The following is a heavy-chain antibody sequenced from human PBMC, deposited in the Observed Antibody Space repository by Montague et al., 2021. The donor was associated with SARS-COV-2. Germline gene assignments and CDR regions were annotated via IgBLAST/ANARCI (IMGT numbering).Heavy chain of an antibody. Sequence: SETLSLTCTVSGGSISSPDYYWGWIRQSPGKGLEWIGSISYAGRTYYNPSLRSRVSFSMDTTQNHFSLSLNSVTAADTAVYFCARQLPPYCSTNKCYPYYFDVWGQGALVTVSS. V-gene: IGHV4-39*01. CDR2: ISYAGRT. J-gene: IGHJ4*02. CDR1: GGSISSPDYY. D-gene: IGHD2-2*01. CDR3: ARQLPPYCSTNKCYPYYFDV.